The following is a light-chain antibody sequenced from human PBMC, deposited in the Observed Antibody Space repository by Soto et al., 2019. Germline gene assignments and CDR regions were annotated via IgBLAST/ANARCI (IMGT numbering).Light chain of an antibody. CDR3: QQTYSAPPL. CDR1: QSIGTN. Sequence: DIQMTQSPSSLSASIGHRIPLTCRASQSIGTNLNWYQQRPGKAPKLLIYAVSSLQSGVSSRFRGSGSGTDFTLSINSLQREDFAPYYCQQTYSAPPLFGQGTKVDIK. V-gene: IGKV1-39*01. CDR2: AVS. J-gene: IGKJ1*01.